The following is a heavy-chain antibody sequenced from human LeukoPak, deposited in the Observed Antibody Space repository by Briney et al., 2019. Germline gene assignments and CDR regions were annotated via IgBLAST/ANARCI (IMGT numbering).Heavy chain of an antibody. CDR3: ARERPLGGTLAAADYYYYMDV. CDR2: IIPIFGTA. V-gene: IGHV1-69*05. Sequence: WASVKVSCKASGGTFSSYAISWVRQAPGQGLEWMGGIIPIFGTANYAQKFQGRVTITTDESTSTAYMELSSLRSEDTAVYYCARERPLGGTLAAADYYYYMDVWGKGTTVTVSS. J-gene: IGHJ6*03. CDR1: GGTFSSYA. D-gene: IGHD6-13*01.